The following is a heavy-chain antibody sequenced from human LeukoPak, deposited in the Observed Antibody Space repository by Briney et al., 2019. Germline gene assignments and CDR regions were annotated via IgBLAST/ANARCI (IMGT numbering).Heavy chain of an antibody. Sequence: GGSLRLSCEASGFTFTTYSMTWVRQAPGKGLEWVSIISSGSSAIFSADALKGRFTISRDDAKNLLYLDMNSLRAEDTAVYYCARDSGSSDAFDIWGQGTMVTVSS. CDR2: ISSGSSAI. V-gene: IGHV3-21*04. CDR1: GFTFTTYS. CDR3: ARDSGSSDAFDI. J-gene: IGHJ3*02. D-gene: IGHD1-26*01.